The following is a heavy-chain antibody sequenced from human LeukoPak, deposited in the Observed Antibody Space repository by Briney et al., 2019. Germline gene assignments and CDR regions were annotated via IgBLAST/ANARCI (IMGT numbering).Heavy chain of an antibody. CDR3: ASARAGYFDWLLNY. Sequence: VASVKVSCKASGYTFTSYGISWVRQAPGQGLEWMGWISAYNGNTNYAQKLKGRVTMTTDTSTSTAYMEPRSLRPDDTAVYYCASARAGYFDWLLNYWGQGTLVTVSS. D-gene: IGHD3-9*01. CDR1: GYTFTSYG. CDR2: ISAYNGNT. J-gene: IGHJ4*02. V-gene: IGHV1-18*01.